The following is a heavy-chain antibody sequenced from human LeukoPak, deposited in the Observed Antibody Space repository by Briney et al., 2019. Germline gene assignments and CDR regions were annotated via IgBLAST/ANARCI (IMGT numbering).Heavy chain of an antibody. V-gene: IGHV4-61*02. D-gene: IGHD6-6*01. J-gene: IGHJ5*02. CDR3: ARGRSRSSSSGGWLDP. CDR2: IYTSGST. Sequence: SETLSLTCTVSGGSISSGSYYWSWIRQPAGKGLEWIGRIYTSGSTNYNPSLKSRVTISVDTSKNQFSLKLSSVTAADTAMYYCARGRSRSSSSGGWLDPWGQGTLVTVSS. CDR1: GGSISSGSYY.